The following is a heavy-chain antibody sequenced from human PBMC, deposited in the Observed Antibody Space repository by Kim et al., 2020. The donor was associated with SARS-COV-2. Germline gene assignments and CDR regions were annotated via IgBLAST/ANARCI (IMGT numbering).Heavy chain of an antibody. J-gene: IGHJ3*02. D-gene: IGHD3-16*02. Sequence: GGSLRLSCAASGFTFSSYSMNWVRQAPGKGLEWVSSISSSSAYVYSADSVKGRFTISRDNGKNSLYLQMNSLRAEDTAVYYCARDSYFMITFGGVIVTDAFDIWGQGTMVTVSS. CDR3: ARDSYFMITFGGVIVTDAFDI. CDR2: ISSSSAYV. V-gene: IGHV3-21*04. CDR1: GFTFSSYS.